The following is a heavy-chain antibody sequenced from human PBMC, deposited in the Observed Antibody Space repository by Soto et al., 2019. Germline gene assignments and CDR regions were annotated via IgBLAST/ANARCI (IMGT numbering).Heavy chain of an antibody. CDR3: ARHRIAARCFDF. J-gene: IGHJ4*02. Sequence: EVQLVESGGGLVQPGGSLRLSCAASGFTFSSYWMSWVRQAPGKGLEWVANIKEDGSDKYYVDSVKGRFTISRDNAKNSLYLQMNSLRAVDTAVYYCARHRIAARCFDFWGQGTLVTVSS. V-gene: IGHV3-7*01. CDR1: GFTFSSYW. D-gene: IGHD4-17*01. CDR2: IKEDGSDK.